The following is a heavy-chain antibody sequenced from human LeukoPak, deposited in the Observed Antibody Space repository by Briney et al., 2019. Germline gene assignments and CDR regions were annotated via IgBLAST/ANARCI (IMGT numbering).Heavy chain of an antibody. CDR1: GFTFSSYG. D-gene: IGHD3-10*01. Sequence: GGSLRLSCAASGFTFSSYGMSWVRQAPGKGLEWVSAISGSGGSTYYADSVKGRFTISRDNSKNTLYLQMNSLRAEDTAVYYCAKQRAYYYGSGSYYHYWGQGTLVTVSS. CDR3: AKQRAYYYGSGSYYHY. V-gene: IGHV3-23*01. J-gene: IGHJ4*02. CDR2: ISGSGGST.